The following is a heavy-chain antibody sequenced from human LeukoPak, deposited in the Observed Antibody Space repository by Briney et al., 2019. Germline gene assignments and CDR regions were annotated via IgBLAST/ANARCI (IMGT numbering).Heavy chain of an antibody. D-gene: IGHD3-10*01. J-gene: IGHJ3*02. CDR1: GFTFSSYS. Sequence: PGGSLRLSCAASGFTFSSYSRNWVRQAPGKGLEWVSSISSSSSYIYYADSVKGRFTISRDNAKNSLYLQMNSLRAEDTAVYYCARANELLWFGELLWGAFDIWGQGTMVTVSS. V-gene: IGHV3-21*01. CDR2: ISSSSSYI. CDR3: ARANELLWFGELLWGAFDI.